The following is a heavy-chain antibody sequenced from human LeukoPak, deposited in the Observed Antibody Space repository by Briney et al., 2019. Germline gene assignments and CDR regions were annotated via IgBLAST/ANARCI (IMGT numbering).Heavy chain of an antibody. J-gene: IGHJ6*03. CDR3: ARGRGTCSSTSCRDYYYYYYMDV. D-gene: IGHD2-2*01. CDR1: GYTFTSYD. V-gene: IGHV1-8*01. CDR2: MNPNSGNT. Sequence: GASVMVSCKASGYTFTSYDINWVRQATGRGLEWMGWMNPNSGNTGYAQKFQGRVTMTRNTSISTAYMEVSSLRSEDTAVYYCARGRGTCSSTSCRDYYYYYYMDVWGKGTTVTVSS.